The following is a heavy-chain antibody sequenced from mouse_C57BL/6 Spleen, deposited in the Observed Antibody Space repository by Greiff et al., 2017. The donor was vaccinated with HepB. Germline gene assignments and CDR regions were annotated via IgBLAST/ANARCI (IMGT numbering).Heavy chain of an antibody. CDR3: ARWCNNDGSSYSAMSY. CDR1: GYTFTSYW. CDR2: IHPNSGST. V-gene: IGHV1-64*01. Sequence: QVQLQQPGAELVKPGASVKLSCKASGYTFTSYWMHWVKQRPGQGLEWIGMIHPNSGSTHYNEKFKSKATLTVDKSSSTAYKQLSSLTSEDSAVYYCARWCNNDGSSYSAMSYWGQGPPANFSS. D-gene: IGHD1-1*01. J-gene: IGHJ4*01.